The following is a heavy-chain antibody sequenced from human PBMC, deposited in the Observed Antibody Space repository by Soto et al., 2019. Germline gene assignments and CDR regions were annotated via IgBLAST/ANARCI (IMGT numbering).Heavy chain of an antibody. CDR3: AKDSRIQGFGLLIHAFDM. J-gene: IGHJ3*02. CDR1: GFTFGSFQ. V-gene: IGHV3-48*03. Sequence: GGSLRLSCEASGFTFGSFQMNWVRQAPGRGLEWISHISGSGDTIYYADSVKGRFTISRDNAKDSLALHMNSLRAEDTGVYFCAKDSRIQGFGLLIHAFDMWGHGTMVTVSS. CDR2: ISGSGDTI. D-gene: IGHD3-3*01.